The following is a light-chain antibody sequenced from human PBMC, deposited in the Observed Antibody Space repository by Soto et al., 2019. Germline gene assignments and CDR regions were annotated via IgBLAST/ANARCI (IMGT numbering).Light chain of an antibody. Sequence: EIVLTQSPATLSLSPGERATLSCRASQSVSSYLAWYQQKPGQAPRILIYDASNRATGIPARFSGSGSRTDFTLTISSLEPEDFAVYYCQQRSNGITFGQGTRLEIK. CDR1: QSVSSY. CDR2: DAS. CDR3: QQRSNGIT. J-gene: IGKJ5*01. V-gene: IGKV3-11*01.